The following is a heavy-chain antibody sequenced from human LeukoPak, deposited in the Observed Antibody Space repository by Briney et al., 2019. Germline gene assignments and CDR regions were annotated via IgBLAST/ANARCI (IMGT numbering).Heavy chain of an antibody. V-gene: IGHV1-2*06. CDR1: GYTFTGYY. CDR2: INPKSGGT. D-gene: IGHD3-22*01. Sequence: GASVKVSCKASGYTFTGYYMHWVRQARGQGLEWMGRINPKSGGTNYAQKFQGRVTMTRDTSISTAYMELSRLRSDDTAVYYCARETYYYDSSGYYYYSWGQGTLVTVSS. J-gene: IGHJ4*02. CDR3: ARETYYYDSSGYYYYS.